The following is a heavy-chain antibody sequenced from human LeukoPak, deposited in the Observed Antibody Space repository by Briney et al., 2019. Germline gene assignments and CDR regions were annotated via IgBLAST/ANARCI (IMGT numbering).Heavy chain of an antibody. CDR1: GGSISSSSYY. J-gene: IGHJ4*02. Sequence: SETLSLTCTVSGGSISSSSYYWGWIRQPPGTGLEWLGSIYYSGSTYYNPSLKSRVTISVDTSKNQFSLKLSSVTTADTAVYYCARLSWGRGAVADIDYWGQGTLVTVSS. V-gene: IGHV4-39*01. CDR2: IYYSGST. D-gene: IGHD6-19*01. CDR3: ARLSWGRGAVADIDY.